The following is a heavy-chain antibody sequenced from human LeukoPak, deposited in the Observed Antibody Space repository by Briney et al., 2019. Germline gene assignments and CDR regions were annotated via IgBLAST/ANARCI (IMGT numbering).Heavy chain of an antibody. CDR1: GFTLSSYA. D-gene: IGHD2-15*01. V-gene: IGHV3-23*01. J-gene: IGHJ4*02. CDR3: AKAPVTTCSGAYCYPFDY. CDR2: ISVSGNT. Sequence: VGSLRLSCAASGFTLSSYAMSWVRQGPGKGLEWVSAISVSGNTYHADSVKGRFTISRDSYKNTLYLQMNSLRAEDAAVYYCAKAPVTTCSGAYCYPFDYWGQGTLVIVSS.